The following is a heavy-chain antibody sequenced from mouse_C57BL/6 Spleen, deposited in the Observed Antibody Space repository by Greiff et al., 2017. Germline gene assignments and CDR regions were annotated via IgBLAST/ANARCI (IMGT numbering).Heavy chain of an antibody. J-gene: IGHJ2*01. CDR3: ARSGSPFDY. CDR1: GYTFTSYW. V-gene: IGHV1-69*01. Sequence: QVQLQQPGAELVMPGASVKLSCKASGYTFTSYWMHWVKQRPGQGLEWIGEIDPSDSYTNYNQKFKGKSTLTVDKSSSTAYMQLSSLTSEDSAVYYCARSGSPFDYWGQGTTRTVSS. D-gene: IGHD1-1*01. CDR2: IDPSDSYT.